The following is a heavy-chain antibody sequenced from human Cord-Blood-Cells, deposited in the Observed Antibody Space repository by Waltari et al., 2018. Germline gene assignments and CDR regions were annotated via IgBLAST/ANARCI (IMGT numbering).Heavy chain of an antibody. CDR1: GGSFSGYY. CDR2: INHSGST. Sequence: QVQLQQWGAGLLMPSETLSLTCAVYGGSFSGYYWSWIRQPPGKGLEWIGEINHSGSTNYNPSLKSRVTISVDTSKNQFSLKLSSVTAADTAVYYCARVGRAAAPNRWFDPWGQGTLVTVSS. D-gene: IGHD6-13*01. J-gene: IGHJ5*02. V-gene: IGHV4-34*01. CDR3: ARVGRAAAPNRWFDP.